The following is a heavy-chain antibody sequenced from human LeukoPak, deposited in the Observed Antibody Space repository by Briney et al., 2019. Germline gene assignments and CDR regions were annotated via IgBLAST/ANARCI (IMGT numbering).Heavy chain of an antibody. CDR2: ISGSGGST. Sequence: GGSLRLSCAASGFTFSSYAMSRVRQAPGKGLEWVSAISGSGGSTYYADSVKGRFTISRDNSKNTLYLQMNSLRAEDTAVYYCAKGGGYSYGYGTFDYWGQGTLVTVSS. CDR1: GFTFSSYA. CDR3: AKGGGYSYGYGTFDY. V-gene: IGHV3-23*01. J-gene: IGHJ4*02. D-gene: IGHD5-18*01.